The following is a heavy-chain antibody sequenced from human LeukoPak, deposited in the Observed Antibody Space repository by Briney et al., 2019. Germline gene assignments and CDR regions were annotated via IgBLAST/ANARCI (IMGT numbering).Heavy chain of an antibody. CDR3: ARDPPRDWLSGLYYYYGMDV. V-gene: IGHV4-34*01. CDR1: GGSFSGYY. J-gene: IGHJ6*02. CDR2: INHSRST. Sequence: SETLSLTCAVYGGSFSGYYWSWIRQPPGKGLEWIGEINHSRSTNYNPAPKNRGTISVATSKNQFSLKLSSVTAADTAVYYCARDPPRDWLSGLYYYYGMDVWGQGTTVTVSS. D-gene: IGHD3/OR15-3a*01.